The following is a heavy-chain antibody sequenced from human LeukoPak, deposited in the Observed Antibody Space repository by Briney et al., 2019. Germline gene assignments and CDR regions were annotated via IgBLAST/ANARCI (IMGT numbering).Heavy chain of an antibody. V-gene: IGHV3-11*04. D-gene: IGHD6-13*01. J-gene: IGHJ3*02. CDR2: ISGAGTIT. Sequence: GGSLRLSCAASGFTFSDYYMIWIRQAPGRGLEWLSYISGAGTITYYADSVKGRFTISRDNAQKSLYLQMNSLRAEDTAVYYCARHGGTQQLSQGGAFDIWGQGTMVTVSS. CDR1: GFTFSDYY. CDR3: ARHGGTQQLSQGGAFDI.